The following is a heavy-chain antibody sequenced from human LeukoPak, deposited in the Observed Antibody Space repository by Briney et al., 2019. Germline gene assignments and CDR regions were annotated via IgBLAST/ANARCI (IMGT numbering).Heavy chain of an antibody. CDR3: VRSSYYDSSGYLFDP. D-gene: IGHD3-22*01. J-gene: IGHJ5*02. V-gene: IGHV1-8*01. CDR1: GYTFTSYD. Sequence: ASVKVSCKASGYTFTSYDINWVRQATGQGLEWMGWMNPNSGNTGYAQKFQGRVTMTRNTSISTAYMGLSSLRSEDTAVYYCVRSSYYDSSGYLFDPWGQGTLVTVSS. CDR2: MNPNSGNT.